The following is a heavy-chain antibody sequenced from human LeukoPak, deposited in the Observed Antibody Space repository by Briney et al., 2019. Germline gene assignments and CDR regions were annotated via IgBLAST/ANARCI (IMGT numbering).Heavy chain of an antibody. Sequence: PSETLSLTCGVSGGSFGDYYRSWIRQPPGKGLEWIGEINHSGTITYNLSLKSRVIISVDTSKDLFSLKLSSVTAADTAVYFCARGLFSSGYPPGSFDIWGQGTMVTVSS. CDR2: INHSGTI. V-gene: IGHV4-34*01. CDR3: ARGLFSSGYPPGSFDI. CDR1: GGSFGDYY. J-gene: IGHJ3*02. D-gene: IGHD3-22*01.